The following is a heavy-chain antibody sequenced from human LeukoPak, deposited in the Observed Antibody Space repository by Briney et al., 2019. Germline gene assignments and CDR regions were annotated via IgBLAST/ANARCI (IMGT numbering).Heavy chain of an antibody. J-gene: IGHJ4*02. CDR1: GFAFDDFA. CDR2: IRRRAYGGAA. CDR3: SRNGLVDFDY. Sequence: GGSLRLSCTPSGFAFDDFAMSWVRQPAGKRLEWVGFIRRRAYGGAAEYAASVKGRFIISRDDSKGIAYLQMNSLKTEDTAVYYCSRNGLVDFDYWGQGSRVIVSP. V-gene: IGHV3-49*04.